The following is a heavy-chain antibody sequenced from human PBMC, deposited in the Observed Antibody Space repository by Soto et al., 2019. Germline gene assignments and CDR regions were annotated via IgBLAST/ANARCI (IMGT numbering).Heavy chain of an antibody. CDR3: ARDQGLLPIRSDGMDV. V-gene: IGHV4-31*03. Sequence: QVQLQESGPGLVKPSQTLSLTCTVSGGSISSGGYYWSWIRQHPGKGLEWIGYIYYSGSTYYNPSRKSRVTIPVDTSKHQFSLKLSSVTAADTAVYYCARDQGLLPIRSDGMDVWGQGTTVTVSS. CDR2: IYYSGST. J-gene: IGHJ6*02. CDR1: GGSISSGGYY.